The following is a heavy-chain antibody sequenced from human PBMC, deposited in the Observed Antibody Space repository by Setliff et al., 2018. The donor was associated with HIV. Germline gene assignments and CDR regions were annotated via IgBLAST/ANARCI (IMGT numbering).Heavy chain of an antibody. V-gene: IGHV4-61*01. CDR2: IYGNGSV. CDR1: GTSVRSGPYH. D-gene: IGHD3-16*02. CDR3: ARYRDHPYLLFDH. Sequence: SETLSLTCTVSGTSVRSGPYHWSWIRQSPGKGLEWIGHIYGNGSVTYSPSLRSRVTISVDTSKNQFSLRLSSVAAADTALYYCARYRDHPYLLFDHWGQGALVTV. J-gene: IGHJ4*02.